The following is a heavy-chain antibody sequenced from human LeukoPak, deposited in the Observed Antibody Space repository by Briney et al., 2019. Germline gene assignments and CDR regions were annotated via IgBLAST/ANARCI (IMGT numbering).Heavy chain of an antibody. CDR2: IYYSGST. CDR3: ARARRGPLGELSTIDY. Sequence: SQTLSLTCTVSGGSISSGDYYWSWIRQPPGEGLEWIGYIYYSGSTYYNPSLKSRVTISVDTSKNQFSLKLSSVTAADTAVYYCARARRGPLGELSTIDYWGQGTLVTVSS. D-gene: IGHD3-16*02. CDR1: GGSISSGDYY. V-gene: IGHV4-30-4*01. J-gene: IGHJ4*02.